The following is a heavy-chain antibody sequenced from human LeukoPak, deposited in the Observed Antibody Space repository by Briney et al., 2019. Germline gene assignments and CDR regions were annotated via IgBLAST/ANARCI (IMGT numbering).Heavy chain of an antibody. J-gene: IGHJ4*02. CDR2: VDPEDGET. D-gene: IGHD3-10*01. CDR1: GYTFTDYY. V-gene: IGHV1-69-2*01. Sequence: ASVKVSCKVSGYTFTDYYMHWVQQAPGKGLEWMGLVDPEDGETIYAEKFQGRVTITADTSTDTAYMELSSLRSEHTAVYYCATSMVRGVINDYWGQGTLVTVSS. CDR3: ATSMVRGVINDY.